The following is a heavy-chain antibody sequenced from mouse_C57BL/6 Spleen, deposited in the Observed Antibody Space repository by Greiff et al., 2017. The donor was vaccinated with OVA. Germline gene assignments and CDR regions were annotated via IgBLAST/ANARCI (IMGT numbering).Heavy chain of an antibody. D-gene: IGHD2-5*01. CDR3: TREGDSNYDAMDY. CDR2: IDPETGGT. V-gene: IGHV1-15*01. Sequence: QVHVKQSGAELVRPGASVTLSCKASGYTFTDYEMHWVKQTPVHGLEWIGAIDPETGGTAYNQKFKGKAILTADKSSSTAYMELRSLTSEDSAVYYCTREGDSNYDAMDYWGQGTSVTVSS. CDR1: GYTFTDYE. J-gene: IGHJ4*01.